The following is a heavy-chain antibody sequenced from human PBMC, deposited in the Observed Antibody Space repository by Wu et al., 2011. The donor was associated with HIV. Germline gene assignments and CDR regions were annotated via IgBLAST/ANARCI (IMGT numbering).Heavy chain of an antibody. CDR1: GGTFSNYS. Sequence: QVQLVQSGAEMKKPGSSVKVSCKASGGTFSNYSITWVRQAPGQGLEWMGRIIPIFGTANYAQKFQGRVTITADASTRTAYMELSSLRSEDTAVYYCTRTTDSSGPYYYYVMDVWGQGTTVTVSS. CDR3: TRTTDSSGPYYYYVMDV. CDR2: IIPIFGTA. D-gene: IGHD3-22*01. J-gene: IGHJ6*02. V-gene: IGHV1-69*18.